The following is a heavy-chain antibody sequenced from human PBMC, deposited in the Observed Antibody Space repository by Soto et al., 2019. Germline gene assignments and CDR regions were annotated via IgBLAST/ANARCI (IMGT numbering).Heavy chain of an antibody. V-gene: IGHV3-15*01. J-gene: IGHJ4*02. D-gene: IGHD3-22*01. Sequence: VQLVESGGGLVKPGGSLRLSCAASGFTFTNAWMNWVRQAPGKGLEWVGRIKSTSDGGTTDYAAPVKGRFTVSRDDSSYTVYLQINSLKTEDTAVYYCTTDWFDSSGYYAYWGQGTLVSVSS. CDR3: TTDWFDSSGYYAY. CDR2: IKSTSDGGTT. CDR1: GFTFTNAW.